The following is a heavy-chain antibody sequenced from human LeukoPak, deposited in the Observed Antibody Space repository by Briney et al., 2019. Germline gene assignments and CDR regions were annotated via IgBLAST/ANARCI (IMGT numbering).Heavy chain of an antibody. Sequence: GGSLRLSCAASGFTVSGNNMSGARQAPGKGLDGASVIYSGGSTYYADSVKGRFTISRDNSKNTLFLQMNSLRAEDTAVYYCAREGTSSGWYPFDYWGQGTLVTVSS. CDR1: GFTVSGNN. D-gene: IGHD6-19*01. V-gene: IGHV3-53*01. CDR3: AREGTSSGWYPFDY. J-gene: IGHJ4*02. CDR2: IYSGGST.